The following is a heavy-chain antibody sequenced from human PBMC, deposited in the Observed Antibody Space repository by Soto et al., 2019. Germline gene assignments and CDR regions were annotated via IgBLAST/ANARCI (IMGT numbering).Heavy chain of an antibody. CDR2: IIPIFGTA. CDR1: GGTFSSYA. Sequence: QVQLVQSGAEVKKPGSSVKVSCKASGGTFSSYAISWVRQAPGQGLEWMGGIIPIFGTANYAQKYQGRVTITADESTSTAYTELSSLRSEDTAVYYCAGDLSTVTTGRGYFQHRGQGSLVTVSS. J-gene: IGHJ1*01. V-gene: IGHV1-69*01. D-gene: IGHD4-17*01. CDR3: AGDLSTVTTGRGYFQH.